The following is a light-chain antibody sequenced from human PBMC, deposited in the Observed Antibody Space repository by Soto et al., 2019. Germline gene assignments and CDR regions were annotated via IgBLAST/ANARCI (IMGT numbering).Light chain of an antibody. CDR3: QQYGSSPRT. Sequence: EIVLTQSPGTLSLSPGERATLSCRASQSVGSNYLAWYQQKPGQAPRLLIYGASSRAPGIPDRFSASGSGTDFTLTISRLEPEDFAAYFCQQYGSSPRTFGQGTKVDIK. J-gene: IGKJ1*01. CDR1: QSVGSNY. CDR2: GAS. V-gene: IGKV3-20*01.